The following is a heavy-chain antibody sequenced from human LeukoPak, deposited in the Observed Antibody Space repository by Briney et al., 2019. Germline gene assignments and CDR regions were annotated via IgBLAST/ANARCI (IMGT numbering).Heavy chain of an antibody. D-gene: IGHD6-13*01. V-gene: IGHV3-48*01. J-gene: IGHJ4*02. CDR2: ISSSSSTI. CDR3: AIDPWAFSSSSRVY. CDR1: GFTFSSFS. Sequence: PGGSLRLSCAASGFTFSSFSMNWVRQAPGKGLEWVSYISSSSSTIYYADSVKGRVTAFRDNEKNLLNLQMNSLRAEDTAVYYCAIDPWAFSSSSRVYWGQGTLVTVSS.